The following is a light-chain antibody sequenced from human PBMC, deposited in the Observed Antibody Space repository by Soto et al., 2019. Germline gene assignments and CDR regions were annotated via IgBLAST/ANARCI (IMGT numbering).Light chain of an antibody. Sequence: EIVLTQSPGTLSLSAGERATLSCRASQSVSSSYLAWYQQKPGQAPRLLIYGASSRATGIPDRFSGSGSVTDFPLTISRLEPEDFAVYYCQQYGSSPTFGQGTKLEIK. CDR3: QQYGSSPT. V-gene: IGKV3-20*01. CDR1: QSVSSSY. J-gene: IGKJ2*01. CDR2: GAS.